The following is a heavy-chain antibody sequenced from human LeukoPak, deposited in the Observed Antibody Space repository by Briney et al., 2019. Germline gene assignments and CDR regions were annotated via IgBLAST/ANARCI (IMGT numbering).Heavy chain of an antibody. CDR3: ARDPEGDCSSTSCYEDSDY. CDR1: GFTFSESW. J-gene: IGHJ4*02. CDR2: IKHDEREE. D-gene: IGHD2-2*01. V-gene: IGHV3-7*03. Sequence: GGSLRLSCVASGFTFSESWMTWVRQAPGKGLEWVASIKHDEREEYYADSVKGRFTISRDNSKNTLYLQMNSLRAEDTAVYYCARDPEGDCSSTSCYEDSDYWGQGTLVTVSS.